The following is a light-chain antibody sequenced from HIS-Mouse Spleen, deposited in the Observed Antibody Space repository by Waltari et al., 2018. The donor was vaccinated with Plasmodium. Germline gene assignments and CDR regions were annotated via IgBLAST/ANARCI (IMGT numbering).Light chain of an antibody. CDR2: DVS. Sequence: QSALTQPRSVSGSPGQSVTLSCTGTSSDVGGYNYVSWYQQHPGKAPTLMIYDVSKRPSGVPDRFSGSKSGNTASLTISGLQAEDEADYYCCSYAGSYTWVFGGGTKLTVL. J-gene: IGLJ3*02. V-gene: IGLV2-11*01. CDR1: SSDVGGYNY. CDR3: CSYAGSYTWV.